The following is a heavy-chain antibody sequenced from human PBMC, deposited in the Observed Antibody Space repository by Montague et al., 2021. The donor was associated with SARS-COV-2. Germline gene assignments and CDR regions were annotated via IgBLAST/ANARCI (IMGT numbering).Heavy chain of an antibody. D-gene: IGHD5-24*01. CDR1: GGSFSGYY. J-gene: IGHJ6*02. Sequence: SETLSLTCAAYGGSFSGYYWSWIRQPPGKGLEWIGEINHSGSTNYNPSLKSRVTISVDTSKNQFSLKLSSVTAADTAVYYCARRGYSYYYYGTDVWGQGTTVTVSS. CDR2: INHSGST. V-gene: IGHV4-34*01. CDR3: ARRGYSYYYYGTDV.